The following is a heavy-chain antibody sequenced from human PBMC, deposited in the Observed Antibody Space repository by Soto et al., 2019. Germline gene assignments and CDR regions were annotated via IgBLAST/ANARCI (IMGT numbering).Heavy chain of an antibody. CDR1: GDTFIGYS. CDR3: VIDRLIVAVSVGRMDV. V-gene: IGHV1-69*08. D-gene: IGHD6-19*01. J-gene: IGHJ6*02. CDR2: VIPTQRTT. Sequence: SVKVSFKASGDTFIGYSISWVRQAPGQGLEWMGWVIPTQRTTKYAQRFQGRVTMSVDQFASTTYMELSSLRPEDTALYYCVIDRLIVAVSVGRMDVWGQGTTVTVSS.